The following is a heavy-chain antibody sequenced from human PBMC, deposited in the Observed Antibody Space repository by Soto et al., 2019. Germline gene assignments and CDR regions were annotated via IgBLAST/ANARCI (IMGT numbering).Heavy chain of an antibody. CDR2: IKQDGSEK. D-gene: IGHD2-15*01. CDR3: ARSGRYCSGGSCYHPFDY. CDR1: YW. V-gene: IGHV3-7*01. J-gene: IGHJ4*02. Sequence: YWMSWVRQAPGKGLEWVANIKQDGSEKYYVDSVKGRFTISRDNAKNSLYLQMNSLRAEDTAVYYCARSGRYCSGGSCYHPFDYWGQGTLVTVSS.